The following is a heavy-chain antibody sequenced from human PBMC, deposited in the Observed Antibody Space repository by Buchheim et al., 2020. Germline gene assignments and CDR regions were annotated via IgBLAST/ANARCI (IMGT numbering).Heavy chain of an antibody. D-gene: IGHD3-22*01. V-gene: IGHV3-23*01. CDR2: ISGSGGST. CDR3: AKRYYYDSSGPIYYYYMDV. Sequence: EVQLLESGGGLVQPGGSLRLSCAASGFTFSSYAMSWVRQAPGKGLEWVSAISGSGGSTYYADSVKGRFTISRDNSKNTLCLQMNSLRAEDTAVYYCAKRYYYDSSGPIYYYYMDVWGKGTT. CDR1: GFTFSSYA. J-gene: IGHJ6*03.